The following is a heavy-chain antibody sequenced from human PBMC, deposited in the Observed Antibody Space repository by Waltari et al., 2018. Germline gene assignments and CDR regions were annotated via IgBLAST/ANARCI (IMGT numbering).Heavy chain of an antibody. CDR1: GFPFRDFY. Sequence: QAQLVESGGGLVRPGGSLSLYCTTPGFPFRDFYISWLRQTPGKGLEWISYISSRGDTIYYADSVKGRFTVSRDNADNSLFLQMNSLRVNDTAVYYCARGSVADPWGQGTLVTVSS. D-gene: IGHD6-19*01. J-gene: IGHJ5*02. CDR3: ARGSVADP. V-gene: IGHV3-11*04. CDR2: ISSRGDTI.